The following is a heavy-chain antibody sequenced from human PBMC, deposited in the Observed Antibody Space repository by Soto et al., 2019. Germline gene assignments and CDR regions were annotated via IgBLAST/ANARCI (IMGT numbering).Heavy chain of an antibody. Sequence: QLQLQESGSGLVKPSQTLSLTCAVSGGSISSGGYSWSWIRQPPGKGLEWIGYIYHSGSTYYNPSLKSRVSISVDRSKNQFSLKLSSVTAADTAVYYCARATALGSGYGMDVWGQGTTVTVSS. CDR1: GGSISSGGYS. CDR2: IYHSGST. J-gene: IGHJ6*02. D-gene: IGHD3-16*01. CDR3: ARATALGSGYGMDV. V-gene: IGHV4-30-2*01.